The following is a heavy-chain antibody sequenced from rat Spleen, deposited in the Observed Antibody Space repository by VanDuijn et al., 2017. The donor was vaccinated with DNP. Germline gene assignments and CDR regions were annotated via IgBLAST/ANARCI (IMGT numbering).Heavy chain of an antibody. V-gene: IGHV5S10*01. CDR3: ITFEGRNA. CDR1: GFSLSDFY. CDR2: ITYDGSKT. J-gene: IGHJ4*01. D-gene: IGHD1-11*01. Sequence: EVQLVESGGGLVQPGGSLKLSCTASGFSLSDFYMAWVRQAPKKGLEWVATITYDGSKTYYRDSVKGRFTISRDNAKSTLYLQMDSLRSEDTATYYCITFEGRNAWGQGTSVTVSS.